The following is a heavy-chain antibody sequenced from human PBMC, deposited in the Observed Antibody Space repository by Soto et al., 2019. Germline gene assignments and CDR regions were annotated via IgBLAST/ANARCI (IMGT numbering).Heavy chain of an antibody. CDR2: TYSGGST. V-gene: IGHV3-53*01. CDR3: ARSGYSYGPFAY. D-gene: IGHD5-18*01. CDR1: GFTVRSTY. J-gene: IGHJ4*02. Sequence: EVQLVESGGGLIQPGGSLRLSCAASGFTVRSTYMSWVRQAPGKGLEWVSVTYSGGSTYYADSVKGRFTISRDNSKNTLYRQMNSLRAEDTAVYYCARSGYSYGPFAYWGQGTLVTVSS.